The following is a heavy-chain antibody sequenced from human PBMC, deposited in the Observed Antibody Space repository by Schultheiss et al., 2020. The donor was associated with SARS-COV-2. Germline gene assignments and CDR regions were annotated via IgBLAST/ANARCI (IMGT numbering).Heavy chain of an antibody. J-gene: IGHJ6*03. CDR3: ARYTSSSWYQYYYYYMDV. CDR1: GGSIRSYY. V-gene: IGHV4-59*01. CDR2: IYYSGST. D-gene: IGHD6-13*01. Sequence: SQTLSLTCTVSGGSIRSYYWSWIRQPPGKGLEWIGSIYYSGSTNYNPSLKSRVTISVDTSKNQFSLKLSSVTAADTAVYYCARYTSSSWYQYYYYYMDVWGKGTTVTVSS.